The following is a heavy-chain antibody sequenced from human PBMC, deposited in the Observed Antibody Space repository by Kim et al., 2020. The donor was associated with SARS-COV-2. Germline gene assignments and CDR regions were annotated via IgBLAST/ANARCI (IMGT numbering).Heavy chain of an antibody. CDR2: IYYSGST. V-gene: IGHV4-59*13. D-gene: IGHD3-16*01. CDR1: GGSISSYY. J-gene: IGHJ5*02. Sequence: SETLSLTCTVSGGSISSYYWSWIRQPPGKGLEWIGYIYYSGSTNYNPSLKSRVTISVDTSKNQFSLKLSSVTAADTAVYYCARDFGGVDPWGQGTLVT. CDR3: ARDFGGVDP.